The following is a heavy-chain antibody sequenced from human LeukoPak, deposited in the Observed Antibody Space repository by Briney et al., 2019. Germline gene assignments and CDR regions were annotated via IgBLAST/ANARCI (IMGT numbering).Heavy chain of an antibody. J-gene: IGHJ4*02. CDR2: IGVAANT. Sequence: GGSLRLSCAASGFTLSSYDMHWVRQDTGKGLEWVSAIGVAANTFYSGSVKGRFTISRENAKNSLYLLMTSLRAEDTAVYYCARQNTPHGNFDYWGQGILVTVSS. D-gene: IGHD1-26*01. CDR3: ARQNTPHGNFDY. V-gene: IGHV3-13*01. CDR1: GFTLSSYD.